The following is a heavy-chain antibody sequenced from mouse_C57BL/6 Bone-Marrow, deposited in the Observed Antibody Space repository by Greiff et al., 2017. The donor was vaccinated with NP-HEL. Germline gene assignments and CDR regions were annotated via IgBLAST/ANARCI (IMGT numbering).Heavy chain of an antibody. Sequence: QVQLQQSGAELVRPGSSVKLSCKASGYTFTSYWMDWVKQRPGQGLEWIGNIYPSDSETHYNQKFKDKATLTVDKSSSTAYMQLSSLTSEDSAVYYCARSDSSGSYYAMDYWGQGTSVTVSS. CDR1: GYTFTSYW. D-gene: IGHD3-2*02. CDR2: IYPSDSET. J-gene: IGHJ4*01. V-gene: IGHV1-61*01. CDR3: ARSDSSGSYYAMDY.